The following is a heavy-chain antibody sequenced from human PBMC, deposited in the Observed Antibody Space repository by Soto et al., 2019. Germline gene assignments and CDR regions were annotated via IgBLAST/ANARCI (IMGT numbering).Heavy chain of an antibody. V-gene: IGHV1-8*01. D-gene: IGHD6-19*01. Sequence: ASVKVSCKASGYTFASYDINWVRQATGQGLEWMGWMNPNSGNTGYAQKFQGRVTMTRNTSISTAYMELSSLRSEDTAVYYCARPMYSSGWYWFDPWGQGTLVTVSS. CDR1: GYTFASYD. CDR3: ARPMYSSGWYWFDP. J-gene: IGHJ5*02. CDR2: MNPNSGNT.